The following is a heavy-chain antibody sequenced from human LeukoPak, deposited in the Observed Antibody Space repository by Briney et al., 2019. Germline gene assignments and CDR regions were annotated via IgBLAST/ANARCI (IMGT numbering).Heavy chain of an antibody. J-gene: IGHJ5*02. V-gene: IGHV1-69*05. CDR3: ARGFGESDQNWFVP. D-gene: IGHD3-10*01. CDR2: IIPIFGTA. Sequence: SVKVSCKASGGTFSSYAISWVRQAPGQGVEWMGRIIPIFGTANYAQKFQGRVTITTDESTSTAYMELSSLRSEDTAVYYCARGFGESDQNWFVPWGQGTLVTVSS. CDR1: GGTFSSYA.